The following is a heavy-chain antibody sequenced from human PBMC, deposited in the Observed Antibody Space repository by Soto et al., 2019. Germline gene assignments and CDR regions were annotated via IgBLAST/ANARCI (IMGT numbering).Heavy chain of an antibody. CDR1: GYTFTSYA. CDR3: ATPWFEGDWFDP. J-gene: IGHJ5*02. D-gene: IGHD3-10*01. V-gene: IGHV1-3*01. Sequence: QVQLVQSGAEVKKPGASVKVSCKASGYTFTSYAMHWVRQAPGQRLEWMGWINAGNGNTKYSQKFQGRVTITRDTSASTAYMELSSLRSEDTAVYYCATPWFEGDWFDPWGQGTLVTVSS. CDR2: INAGNGNT.